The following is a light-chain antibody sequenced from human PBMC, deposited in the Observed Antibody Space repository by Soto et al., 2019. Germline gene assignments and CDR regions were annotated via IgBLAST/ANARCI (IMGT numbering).Light chain of an antibody. Sequence: QSALTQPASVSGSPGQSITISCPGTSSDVGDYNYVSWYQQHPGKAPKLIIYGVSNRPSGISNRFSGSKSGNTASLTISGLQAEDEADYYCSSYTSTNTLVFGGGTKLTVL. CDR2: GVS. V-gene: IGLV2-14*01. CDR3: SSYTSTNTLV. J-gene: IGLJ2*01. CDR1: SSDVGDYNY.